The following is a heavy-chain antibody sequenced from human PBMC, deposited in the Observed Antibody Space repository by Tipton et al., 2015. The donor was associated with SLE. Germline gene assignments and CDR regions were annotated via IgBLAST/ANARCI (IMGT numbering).Heavy chain of an antibody. J-gene: IGHJ3*02. Sequence: TLSLTCTVSGGSISSGDYYWSWIRQPPGKGLEWIGYIYYSGSTNYNPSLKSRVTISVDTSKNQFSLKLSSVTAADTAVYYCARDDGRSPPLGAVAGGAFDIWGQGTMVTVSS. CDR3: ARDDGRSPPLGAVAGGAFDI. CDR2: IYYSGST. D-gene: IGHD6-19*01. V-gene: IGHV4-61*08. CDR1: GGSISSGDYY.